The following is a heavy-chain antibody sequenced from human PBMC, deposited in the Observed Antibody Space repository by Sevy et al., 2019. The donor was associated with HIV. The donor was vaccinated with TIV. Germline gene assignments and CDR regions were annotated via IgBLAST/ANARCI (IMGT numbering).Heavy chain of an antibody. J-gene: IGHJ6*02. D-gene: IGHD2-15*01. V-gene: IGHV1-2*06. CDR2: INPNSGGT. Sequence: ASVKVSCKASGYTFTGYYMHWVRQAPGQGLEWMGRINPNSGGTNYAQKFQGRVTMTRDTSISTAYMERSRLRSDDTAVYYCARDGKVVAATRSYYYYGMDVWGQGTTVTVSS. CDR3: ARDGKVVAATRSYYYYGMDV. CDR1: GYTFTGYY.